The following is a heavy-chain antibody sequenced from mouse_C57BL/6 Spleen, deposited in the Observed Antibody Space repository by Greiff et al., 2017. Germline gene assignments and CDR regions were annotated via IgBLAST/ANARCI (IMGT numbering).Heavy chain of an antibody. V-gene: IGHV1-26*01. CDR1: GYTFTDYY. J-gene: IGHJ3*01. CDR3: ARPSPDSSGYWFAY. Sequence: EVQLQQSGPELVKPGASVKISCKASGYTFTDYYMNWVKQSHGKSLEWIGDINPNNGGTSYNQKFKGKATLTVDKSSSTAYMELRSLTSEDSAVYYCARPSPDSSGYWFAYWGQGTLVTVSA. CDR2: INPNNGGT. D-gene: IGHD3-2*02.